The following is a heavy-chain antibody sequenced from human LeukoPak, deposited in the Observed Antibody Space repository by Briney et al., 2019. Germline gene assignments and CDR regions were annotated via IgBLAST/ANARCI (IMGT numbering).Heavy chain of an antibody. CDR2: IYHSGST. V-gene: IGHV4-4*02. J-gene: IGHJ3*02. D-gene: IGHD5-12*01. CDR3: ARVRSAGGYSGYDYIWRKGTPPDAFDI. Sequence: SETLSLTCAVSGGSISSSNWWSWVRQPPGKGLEWIGEIYHSGSTNYNPSLKSRVTISVDKSKNQFSLKLSSVTAADTAVYYCARVRSAGGYSGYDYIWRKGTPPDAFDIWGQGTMVTVSS. CDR1: GGSISSSNW.